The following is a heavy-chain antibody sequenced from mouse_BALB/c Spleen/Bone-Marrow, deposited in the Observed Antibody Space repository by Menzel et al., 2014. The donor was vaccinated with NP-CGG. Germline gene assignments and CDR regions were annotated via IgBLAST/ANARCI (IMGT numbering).Heavy chain of an antibody. CDR1: GFSLTSYG. CDR3: ARMRYYGNYYAMDY. Sequence: QVQLKQSGPGLVQPSQSLSITCTVSGFSLTSYGVHWVRPSPGKGLEWLGVIWSGGSTDYNAAFISRLSISKDNSKSQVFFKMNSLQANDTAIYYCARMRYYGNYYAMDYWGQGTSVTVSS. J-gene: IGHJ4*01. CDR2: IWSGGST. D-gene: IGHD2-1*01. V-gene: IGHV2-2*02.